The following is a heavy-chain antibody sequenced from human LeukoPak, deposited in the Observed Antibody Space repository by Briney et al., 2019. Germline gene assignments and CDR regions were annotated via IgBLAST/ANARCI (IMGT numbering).Heavy chain of an antibody. Sequence: SETLSLTCTVSGDSISSYYWSWIRQPPGKGLEWIGYMYYSGSTNYNPSLKSRVTISVDTSKNQFSLKLSSVTAADTAVYYCARGIIVGATWGENYNCFDPWGQGTLVTVSP. D-gene: IGHD1-26*01. CDR3: ARGIIVGATWGENYNCFDP. CDR2: MYYSGST. J-gene: IGHJ5*02. CDR1: GDSISSYY. V-gene: IGHV4-59*01.